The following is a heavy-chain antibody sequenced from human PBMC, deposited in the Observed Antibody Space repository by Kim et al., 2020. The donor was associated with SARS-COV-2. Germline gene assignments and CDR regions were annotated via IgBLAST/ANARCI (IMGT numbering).Heavy chain of an antibody. CDR3: ATSPIAHDYYYDMDV. D-gene: IGHD2-21*01. J-gene: IGHJ6*02. V-gene: IGHV3-9*01. CDR2: ISWNSGSI. Sequence: GGSLRLSCAASGFTFDDYAMHWVRQAPGKGLEWVSGISWNSGSIGYADSVKGRFTISRDNAKNSLYLQMNSLRAEDTALYYCATSPIAHDYYYDMDVWG. CDR1: GFTFDDYA.